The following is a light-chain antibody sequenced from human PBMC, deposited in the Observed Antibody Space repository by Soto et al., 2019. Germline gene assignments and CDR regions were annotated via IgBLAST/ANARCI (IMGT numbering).Light chain of an antibody. J-gene: IGKJ4*01. CDR3: QQYGDWPLT. Sequence: EIVLTQSPATLSVSPGERATLSCRASQSVGNNFAWYQQKPGQAPRLLLFATSTRDTGVPARFSGSGSGTEVTLTISSLQSEDFAVYYCQQYGDWPLTFGGGAKVEIE. V-gene: IGKV3-15*01. CDR2: ATS. CDR1: QSVGNN.